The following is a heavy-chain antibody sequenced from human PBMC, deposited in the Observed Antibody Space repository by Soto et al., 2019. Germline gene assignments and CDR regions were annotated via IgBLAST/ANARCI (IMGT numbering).Heavy chain of an antibody. D-gene: IGHD3-10*01. Sequence: PSQSLSLACSVSGHDNLGGGHYSSKIRLQRGKGLEWIGYIYSSGSTYYNPSLKSRVTISVDTSKNQFSLKLSSVTAADTAVYYCARAYYGSVSYYPPHFDYWGQGSLVTVSS. J-gene: IGHJ4*02. CDR2: IYSSGST. CDR3: ARAYYGSVSYYPPHFDY. V-gene: IGHV4-30-4*01. CDR1: GHDNLGGGHY.